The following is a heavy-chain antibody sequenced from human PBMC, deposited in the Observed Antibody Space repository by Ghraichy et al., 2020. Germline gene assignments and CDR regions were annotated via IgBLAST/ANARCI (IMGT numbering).Heavy chain of an antibody. J-gene: IGHJ4*02. D-gene: IGHD1-7*01. CDR2: IYTSGST. CDR1: GGSISSYY. V-gene: IGHV4-4*07. Sequence: GSLRLSCTVSGGSISSYYWSWIRQPAGKGLEWIGRIYTSGSTNYNPSLKSRVTMSVDTSKNQFSLKLSSVTAADTAVYYCARGNWNYELDYWGQGTLVTVSS. CDR3: ARGNWNYELDY.